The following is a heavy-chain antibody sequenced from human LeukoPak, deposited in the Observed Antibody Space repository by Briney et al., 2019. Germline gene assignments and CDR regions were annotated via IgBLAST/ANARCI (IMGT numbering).Heavy chain of an antibody. Sequence: SETLSLTCTVSGGSVSSGSYYWSWIRQHPGKGLEWIGYIYYSGSTYYNPSLKSRVTISVDTSRNQFSLKLSSVTAADTAVYYCARDTAARGFDYWGQGTLVTVSS. J-gene: IGHJ4*02. D-gene: IGHD6-25*01. V-gene: IGHV4-31*03. CDR3: ARDTAARGFDY. CDR2: IYYSGST. CDR1: GGSVSSGSYY.